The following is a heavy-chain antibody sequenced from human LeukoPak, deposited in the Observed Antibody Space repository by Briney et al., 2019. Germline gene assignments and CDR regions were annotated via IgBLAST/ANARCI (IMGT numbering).Heavy chain of an antibody. J-gene: IGHJ4*02. CDR2: ISGSGGST. CDR3: ARDSYSSSWLGGYGDYEIFDY. Sequence: GGSLRLSCAASGFTFSSYAMSWVRQAPGKGLEWVSAISGSGGSTYYADSVKGRFTISRDNAKNTLYLQMNSLRAEDTAVYYCARDSYSSSWLGGYGDYEIFDYWGQGTLVTVSS. V-gene: IGHV3-23*01. CDR1: GFTFSSYA. D-gene: IGHD6-13*01.